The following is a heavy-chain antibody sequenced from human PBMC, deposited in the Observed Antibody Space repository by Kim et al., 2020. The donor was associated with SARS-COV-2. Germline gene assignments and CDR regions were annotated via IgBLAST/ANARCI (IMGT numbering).Heavy chain of an antibody. V-gene: IGHV1-18*04. CDR1: GYTFTSYG. Sequence: ASVKVSCKASGYTFTSYGISWVRQAPGQGLEWMGWISAYNGNTNYAQKLQGRVTMTTDTSTSTAYMELRSLRSDDTAVYYCARDQVGYCSSTSCYVPPYYYYGMDVWGQGTTVTVSS. D-gene: IGHD2-2*01. J-gene: IGHJ6*02. CDR3: ARDQVGYCSSTSCYVPPYYYYGMDV. CDR2: ISAYNGNT.